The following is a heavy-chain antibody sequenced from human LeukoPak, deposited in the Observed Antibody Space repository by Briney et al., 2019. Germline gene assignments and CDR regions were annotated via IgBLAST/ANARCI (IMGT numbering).Heavy chain of an antibody. Sequence: SETLSLTCTVSGGSISCSSYYWGWIRQPPGKGLEWIGSIYYSGSTYYNPSLKSRVTISVDTSKNQFSLKLSSVTAADTAVYYCARQTPGYYYDSSGYLDAFDTWGQGTMVTVSS. V-gene: IGHV4-39*01. CDR3: ARQTPGYYYDSSGYLDAFDT. CDR1: GGSISCSSYY. CDR2: IYYSGST. J-gene: IGHJ3*02. D-gene: IGHD3-22*01.